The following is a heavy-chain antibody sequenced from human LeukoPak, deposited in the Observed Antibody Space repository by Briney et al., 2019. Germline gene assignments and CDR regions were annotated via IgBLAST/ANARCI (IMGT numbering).Heavy chain of an antibody. CDR3: ARGERSSWSSGVLRYAFDI. V-gene: IGHV4-30-4*01. D-gene: IGHD6-13*01. CDR2: IYHSGIT. J-gene: IGHJ3*02. Sequence: SQTLSLTCTVSGGSISRSDYYWTWIRQPPGKGLEYLGYIYHSGITYYNPSLKSRVTISVDTSKNQFSLKLNSVTAADTAVYYCARGERSSWSSGVLRYAFDIWGQGTMVTVSS. CDR1: GGSISRSDYY.